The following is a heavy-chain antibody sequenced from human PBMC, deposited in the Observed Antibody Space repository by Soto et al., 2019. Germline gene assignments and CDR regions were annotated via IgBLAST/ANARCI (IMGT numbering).Heavy chain of an antibody. D-gene: IGHD6-6*01. J-gene: IGHJ4*02. CDR3: ARDLGSSGYYFDY. CDR1: GYTFTSYA. V-gene: IGHV1-69*13. CDR2: IIPIFGTA. Sequence: SVKVSCKASGYTFTSYAISWVRQAPGQGLEWMGGIIPIFGTANYAQKFQGRVTITADESTSTAYMELSSLRSEDTAVYYCARDLGSSGYYFDYWGQGTLVTVSS.